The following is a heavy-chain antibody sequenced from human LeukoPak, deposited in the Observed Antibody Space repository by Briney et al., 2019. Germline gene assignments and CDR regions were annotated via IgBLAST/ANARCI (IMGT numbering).Heavy chain of an antibody. J-gene: IGHJ6*02. CDR1: GFTFSSYA. CDR2: ISGSGGST. CDR3: AKDGCTNGVCPYYYYGMDV. D-gene: IGHD2-8*01. V-gene: IGHV3-23*01. Sequence: PGGSLRLSCAASGFTFSSYAMGWVRQAPGQGLEWVSAISGSGGSTYYADSVKGRFTISGDNSKNTLYLQMNSVRAEDTAVYYCAKDGCTNGVCPYYYYGMDVWGQGTTVTVS.